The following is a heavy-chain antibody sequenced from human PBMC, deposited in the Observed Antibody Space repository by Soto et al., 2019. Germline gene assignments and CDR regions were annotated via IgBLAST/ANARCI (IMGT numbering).Heavy chain of an antibody. CDR1: GGSISSYY. CDR3: ARGALTVSYYGMDV. CDR2: IYYSGST. Sequence: TSETLSLTCTVSGGSISSYYWSWIRQPPGKGLEWIGYIYYSGSTNYNPSLKSRVTISVDTSKNQFSLKLSSVTAADTAVYYCARGALTVSYYGMDVWGQGTTVTVSS. D-gene: IGHD3-9*01. J-gene: IGHJ6*01. V-gene: IGHV4-59*01.